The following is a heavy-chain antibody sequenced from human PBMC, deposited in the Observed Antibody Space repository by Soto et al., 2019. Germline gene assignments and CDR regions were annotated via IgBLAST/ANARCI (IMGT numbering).Heavy chain of an antibody. D-gene: IGHD3-9*01. J-gene: IGHJ3*02. Sequence: VKVSCKASGYTFTSYDINWVRQATGQGLEWIGWMNPNSGNTGYAQKFQGRVTMTRNTSISTAYMELSSLRSEDTAVYYCARGQDDILTGLDAFDIWGQGTMVTVSS. CDR1: GYTFTSYD. CDR3: ARGQDDILTGLDAFDI. V-gene: IGHV1-8*01. CDR2: MNPNSGNT.